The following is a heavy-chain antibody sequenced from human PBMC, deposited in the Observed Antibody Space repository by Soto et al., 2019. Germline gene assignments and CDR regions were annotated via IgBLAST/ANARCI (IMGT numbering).Heavy chain of an antibody. J-gene: IGHJ5*02. CDR3: ARDREYQLLYWFDP. CDR1: GFTFRSYW. V-gene: IGHV3-7*01. Sequence: GGSLRLSCAASGFTFRSYWMSWVRQAPGKGLEWVANIKQDGSEKYYVDSVKGRFTISRDNSKNTLYLQMNSLRAEDTAVYYCARDREYQLLYWFDPWGQGTLVTVSS. D-gene: IGHD3-10*01. CDR2: IKQDGSEK.